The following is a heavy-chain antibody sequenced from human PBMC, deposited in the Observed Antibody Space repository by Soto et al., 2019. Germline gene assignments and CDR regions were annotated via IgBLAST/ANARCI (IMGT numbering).Heavy chain of an antibody. CDR1: GFTFSSYG. Sequence: QVQLVEAGGGVVQPVRSLRLSCAASGFTFSSYGMHWVRQAPGKGLEWVAVISYDGSNKYYADSVKGRFTISRDNSKNTLYLQMNSLRAEDTAVYYCATTTFGGVIATYYFDYWGQGTLVTVSS. V-gene: IGHV3-30*03. CDR3: ATTTFGGVIATYYFDY. CDR2: ISYDGSNK. D-gene: IGHD3-16*02. J-gene: IGHJ4*02.